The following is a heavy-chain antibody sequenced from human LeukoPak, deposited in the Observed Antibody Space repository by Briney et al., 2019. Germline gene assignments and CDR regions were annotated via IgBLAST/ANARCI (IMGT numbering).Heavy chain of an antibody. Sequence: TGGSLRLSCAASGFTFSNYLMHWVRQTPGKGLEWVSYIRSGGSITRYADCVKGRFTISRDNAKNSLYLQMNSLRAEDTAVYYCARVIWSGYYQIDYWGQGTLVTVSS. J-gene: IGHJ4*02. CDR1: GFTFSNYL. CDR2: IRSGGSIT. D-gene: IGHD3-3*01. CDR3: ARVIWSGYYQIDY. V-gene: IGHV3-48*01.